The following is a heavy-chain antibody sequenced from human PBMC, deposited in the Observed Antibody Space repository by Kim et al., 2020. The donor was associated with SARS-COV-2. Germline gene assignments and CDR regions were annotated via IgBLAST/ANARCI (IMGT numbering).Heavy chain of an antibody. V-gene: IGHV4-39*01. D-gene: IGHD3-10*01. CDR2: IYYSGST. Sequence: SETLSLTCTVSGGSISSSSYYWGWIRQPPGKGLEWIGSIYYSGSTYYNPSLKSRVTISVDTSKNQFSLKLSSVTAADTAVYYCARRNTGRGTMVRGVIVSGDNRGPNYGMDVWGQGTTVTVSS. CDR1: GGSISSSSYY. CDR3: ARRNTGRGTMVRGVIVSGDNRGPNYGMDV. J-gene: IGHJ6*02.